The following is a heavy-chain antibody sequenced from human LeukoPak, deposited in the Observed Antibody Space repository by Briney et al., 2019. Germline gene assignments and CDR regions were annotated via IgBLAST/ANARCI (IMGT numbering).Heavy chain of an antibody. CDR2: IRTKPYGGTP. Sequence: GRSLRLSCRTSGFNFGDYAMSWVRQAPGQGLEWVGFIRTKPYGGTPDYAASVKGRFTISVDDSKSIAYLRMNSLETEDTAVYYCARDRGDSSGYRRESDYWGQGTLVTVSS. CDR1: GFNFGDYA. V-gene: IGHV3-49*04. D-gene: IGHD3-22*01. J-gene: IGHJ4*02. CDR3: ARDRGDSSGYRRESDY.